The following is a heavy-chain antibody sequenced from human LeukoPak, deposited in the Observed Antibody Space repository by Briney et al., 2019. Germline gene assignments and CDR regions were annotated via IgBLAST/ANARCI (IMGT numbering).Heavy chain of an antibody. CDR1: GYTFTGCY. D-gene: IGHD3-22*01. CDR3: ARVGGPITYYYDSSGYFYFDY. V-gene: IGHV1-2*02. J-gene: IGHJ4*02. Sequence: ASVKVSCKASGYTFTGCYMHWVRQAPGQGLEWMGWINPNSGGTNYAQKFQGRVTMTRDTSISTAYMELSRLRSDDTAVYYCARVGGPITYYYDSSGYFYFDYWGQGTLVTVSS. CDR2: INPNSGGT.